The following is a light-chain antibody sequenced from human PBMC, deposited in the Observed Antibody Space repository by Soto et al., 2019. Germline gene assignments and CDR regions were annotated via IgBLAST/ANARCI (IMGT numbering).Light chain of an antibody. J-gene: IGKJ2*01. V-gene: IGKV1-5*03. CDR1: QSISNW. CDR3: QQYKSYWYT. Sequence: DIQMTQSPSALSASVGDRVTITSRASQSISNWLAWYQQRAGKAPKLLIYKASSLESGVPSRFSGSGSGTEFTLTISSLQPDDFATYYCQQYKSYWYTFGQGTRLEIK. CDR2: KAS.